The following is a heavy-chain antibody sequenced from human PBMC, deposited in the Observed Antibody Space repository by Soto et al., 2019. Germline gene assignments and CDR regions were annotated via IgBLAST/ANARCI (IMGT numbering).Heavy chain of an antibody. CDR3: ARGGVYFDY. CDR1: GFTFSDHY. V-gene: IGHV3-11*01. CDR2: IGTSETTM. Sequence: QVELVESGGGLVKPGGSLRLSCVASGFTFSDHYMSWIRQAPGKGLEWISFIGTSETTMYYTDSVMGRFTISRDNAKNSLLLQMNSLSADDTALYYCARGGVYFDYWGQGILVTVSS. J-gene: IGHJ4*02.